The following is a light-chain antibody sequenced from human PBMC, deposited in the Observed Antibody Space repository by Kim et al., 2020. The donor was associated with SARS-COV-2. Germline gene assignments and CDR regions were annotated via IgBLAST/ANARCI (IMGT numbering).Light chain of an antibody. V-gene: IGLV3-1*01. CDR3: QVWDSKTGV. CDR2: QDT. J-gene: IGLJ1*01. Sequence: VSPGQTASITCSGDKLGDKYTYWYQQKPGQSPVLVIYQDTERPSGIPERFSGSNSGNTATLTISGTQAMDEADYYCQVWDSKTGVFGTGTKVSVL. CDR1: KLGDKY.